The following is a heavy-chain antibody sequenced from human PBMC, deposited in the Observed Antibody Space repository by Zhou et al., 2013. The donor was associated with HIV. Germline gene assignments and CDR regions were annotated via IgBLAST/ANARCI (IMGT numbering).Heavy chain of an antibody. V-gene: IGHV1-69*18. CDR3: VLTSAAADH. CDR1: GGTFKSLV. D-gene: IGHD3-9*01. Sequence: QVQVVQSGAEVKNPGSSVKISCKASGGTFKSLVFSWIRQAPRQGLEWMGRTIPVFGGTISAPKFQDRITINADESTTTAYMELRRLRSDDTAVYFCVLTSAAADHWGQGTLVTVS. J-gene: IGHJ4*02. CDR2: TIPVFGGT.